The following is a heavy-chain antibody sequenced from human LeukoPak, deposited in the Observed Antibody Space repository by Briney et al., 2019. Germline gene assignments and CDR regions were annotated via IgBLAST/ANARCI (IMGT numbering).Heavy chain of an antibody. CDR2: VYHRGST. Sequence: SETLSLTCAVSGGSISSGGYSWSWIRQPPGKGLEWIGYVYHRGSTYYNPSLKSRVTISVDRSKNQFSLKLSSVTAADTAVYYCARSGELRPGIAAALDYWGQGTLVTVSS. V-gene: IGHV4-30-2*01. J-gene: IGHJ4*02. CDR1: GGSISSGGYS. CDR3: ARSGELRPGIAAALDY. D-gene: IGHD6-13*01.